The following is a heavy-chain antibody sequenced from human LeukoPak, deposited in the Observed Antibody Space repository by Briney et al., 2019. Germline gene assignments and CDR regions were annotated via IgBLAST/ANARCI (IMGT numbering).Heavy chain of an antibody. J-gene: IGHJ4*02. D-gene: IGHD1-1*01. V-gene: IGHV3-21*01. CDR3: ARASTRRYLDY. CDR2: ISSSSSYI. CDR1: GFTFSSYS. Sequence: GGSLRLSCAASGFTFSSYSMNWVRQAPGKGLEWVSSISSSSSYIYYADSVKGRFTISRDNAKNSLYLQMNSLRAEDTAVNYCARASTRRYLDYWGQGTLVTVSS.